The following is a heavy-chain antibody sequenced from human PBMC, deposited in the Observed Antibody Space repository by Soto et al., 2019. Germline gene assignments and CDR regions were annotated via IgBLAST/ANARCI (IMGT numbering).Heavy chain of an antibody. J-gene: IGHJ6*02. CDR2: IYPGDSDT. CDR3: AASIFYYGMDV. Sequence: PXESLTISFKGSGYTFTNYWIGLVRQMPGKGPEWMGIIYPGDSDTKYNPSFQGQVTISADKSITTTYLQWSSLKASDTAIYYCAASIFYYGMDVWGQGTTVTVSS. CDR1: GYTFTNYW. V-gene: IGHV5-51*01.